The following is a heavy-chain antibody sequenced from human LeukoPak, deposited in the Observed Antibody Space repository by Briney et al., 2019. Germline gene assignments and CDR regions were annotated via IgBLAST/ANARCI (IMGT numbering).Heavy chain of an antibody. CDR2: ISTNTGNP. CDR3: ASGPSYSGSNEYFDS. Sequence: ASVKVSCKASGGTFSSYAISWVRQAPGQGLEWMGWISTNTGNPTYAQDYTGRFVFSLDTSVSTTYLQISRLKAEDTAVYYCASGPSYSGSNEYFDSWGQGTLVTVSS. D-gene: IGHD1-26*01. CDR1: GGTFSSYA. J-gene: IGHJ4*02. V-gene: IGHV7-4-1*02.